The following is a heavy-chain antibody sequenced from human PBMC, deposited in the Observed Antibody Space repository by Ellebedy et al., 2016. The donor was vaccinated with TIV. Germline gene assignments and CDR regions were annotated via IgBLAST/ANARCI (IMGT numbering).Heavy chain of an antibody. J-gene: IGHJ4*02. CDR1: GGSTSNYY. CDR3: ARQASYNAGSYDY. CDR2: MYDSENS. D-gene: IGHD3-10*01. V-gene: IGHV4-59*08. Sequence: MPLETLSLTCTVSGGSTSNYYWSWTRQTPGKGLEWIGYMYDSENSNYNPSLKSRATISVDTSKNQFSLKLSSVTAADSALYYCARQASYNAGSYDYWGQGTLVTVSS.